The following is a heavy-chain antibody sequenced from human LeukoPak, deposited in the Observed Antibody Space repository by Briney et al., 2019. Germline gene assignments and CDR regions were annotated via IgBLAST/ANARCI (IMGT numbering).Heavy chain of an antibody. D-gene: IGHD5-18*01. CDR1: GGSFSGYY. CDR3: AREIGGYTYGYVPREVSYYFDY. J-gene: IGHJ4*02. Sequence: SETLSLTCAVYGGSFSGYYWSWIRQPPGKGLEWIGEINHSGSTNYNPSLKRRVTIPVDKSKNQFSLNLSSATAADTAVYYCAREIGGYTYGYVPREVSYYFDYWGQGTLVTVSS. CDR2: INHSGST. V-gene: IGHV4-34*01.